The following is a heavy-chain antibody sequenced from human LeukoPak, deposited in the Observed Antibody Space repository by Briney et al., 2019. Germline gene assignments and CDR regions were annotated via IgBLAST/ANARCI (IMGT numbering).Heavy chain of an antibody. CDR1: GYTFTVYY. Sequence: ASVKVSRKASGYTFTVYYMHWVRQAPGQGLEWMGWINPNSGGTNYAQKFQGRVTMTRDTSISTAYMELSRLRSDDTAVYYCARDSSNWYPEYFQHWGQGTLVTVSS. V-gene: IGHV1-2*02. CDR2: INPNSGGT. J-gene: IGHJ1*01. CDR3: ARDSSNWYPEYFQH. D-gene: IGHD6-13*01.